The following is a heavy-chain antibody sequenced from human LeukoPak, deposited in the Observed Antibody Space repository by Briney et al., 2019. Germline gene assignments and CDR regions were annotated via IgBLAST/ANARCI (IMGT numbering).Heavy chain of an antibody. CDR1: GDSVSSQIAA. Sequence: SQTLSLTCDISGDSVSSQIAAWNWIRQSPSRGLEWLGRTYYRSKWYSDSPLSVKSRITIKADTSKNQISLQLNSVTPEDTGVYYCASSTNWYNWFDPWGQGTLVTVSS. V-gene: IGHV6-1*01. D-gene: IGHD6-13*01. CDR3: ASSTNWYNWFDP. J-gene: IGHJ5*02. CDR2: TYYRSKWYS.